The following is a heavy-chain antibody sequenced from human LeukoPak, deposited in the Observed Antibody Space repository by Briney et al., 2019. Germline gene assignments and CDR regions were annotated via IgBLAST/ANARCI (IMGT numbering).Heavy chain of an antibody. CDR2: INPNSGDT. V-gene: IGHV1-2*06. Sequence: ASVKVSCKASGYTFTGYYVHWVRQAPGQGLEWMGRINPNSGDTNYAQKFQGRVTMTRDTSISTAYMELSRLRSDDTAVYYFARDYCGGDCFPDYWGQGTLVTVSS. D-gene: IGHD2-21*02. J-gene: IGHJ4*02. CDR1: GYTFTGYY. CDR3: ARDYCGGDCFPDY.